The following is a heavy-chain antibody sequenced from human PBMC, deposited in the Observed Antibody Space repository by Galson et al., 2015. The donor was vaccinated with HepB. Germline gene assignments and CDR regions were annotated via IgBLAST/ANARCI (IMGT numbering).Heavy chain of an antibody. CDR2: INSDGSST. CDR3: ARVSGVGGITAFVY. V-gene: IGHV3-74*01. D-gene: IGHD1-26*01. Sequence: SLRLSCAASGLTFSSYWMHWVRQAPGKGLVWVSRINSDGSSTSYADSAKGRFTISKDNAKNTLFLQMNSLRAEETAGHYLARVSGVGGITAFVYWVQGTLVTVTS. CDR1: GLTFSSYW. J-gene: IGHJ4*02.